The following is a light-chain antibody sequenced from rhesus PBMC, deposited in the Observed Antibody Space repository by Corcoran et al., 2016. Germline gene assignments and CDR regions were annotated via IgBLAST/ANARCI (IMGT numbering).Light chain of an antibody. Sequence: DIQMTQSPSSLSASIGDTVTITCRASQNINTYLDWYQQKPGKAPKLLYDKASSWQSGVPHSFNGSRSGTDFSLVISSLQAEDLASYYCRQWYSTPWTFGQGTKVEIK. CDR1: QNINTY. CDR2: KAS. V-gene: IGKV1-22*01. CDR3: RQWYSTPWT. J-gene: IGKJ1*01.